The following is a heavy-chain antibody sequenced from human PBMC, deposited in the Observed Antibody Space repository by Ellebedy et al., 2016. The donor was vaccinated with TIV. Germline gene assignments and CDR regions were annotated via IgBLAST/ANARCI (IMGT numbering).Heavy chain of an antibody. V-gene: IGHV4-4*07. CDR3: ARDYGDSAWIDY. J-gene: IGHJ4*02. Sequence: SETLSLXXSVSGGSINSYYWSWIRQPAGKGLEWIGRIYSIGNTNYHPSLKSRVTMSVDTSRNSFSLILNSVTAADTAIYYCARDYGDSAWIDYWGQGVLVTVS. D-gene: IGHD4-17*01. CDR1: GGSINSYY. CDR2: IYSIGNT.